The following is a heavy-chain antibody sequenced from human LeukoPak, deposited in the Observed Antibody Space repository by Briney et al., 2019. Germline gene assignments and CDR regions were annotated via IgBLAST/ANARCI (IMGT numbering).Heavy chain of an antibody. CDR1: GYTFSDYS. J-gene: IGHJ3*02. CDR3: VSGNDPDYVWGTYRLDAFDI. CDR2: ISSSGTYI. V-gene: IGHV3-21*01. D-gene: IGHD3-16*02. Sequence: GGSLRLSCAASGYTFSDYSVNWVRQVPGKGLEWVSSISSSGTYIYYADSVKGRFTISRDNAKNSLFLQMNSLRAEDTAVYYWVSGNDPDYVWGTYRLDAFDIWGEGTMVIVSS.